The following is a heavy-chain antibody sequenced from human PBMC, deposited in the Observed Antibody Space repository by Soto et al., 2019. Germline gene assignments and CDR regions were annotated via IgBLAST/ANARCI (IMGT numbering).Heavy chain of an antibody. CDR3: VRDRHCPTTVCCGNRFEA. Sequence: EVQLVESGGGFVQPSGSLRLSCAASGFTFSTYWRHWILQVPGKCLEWVSRVNSDARHTYYADCVNGRFTVFSDYAKDTSHGEMNSLRAESVSVYYCVRDRHCPTTVCCGNRFEAWGQGSLFTVSS. V-gene: IGHV3-74*01. CDR2: VNSDARHT. D-gene: IGHD3-9*01. J-gene: IGHJ5*02. CDR1: GFTFSTYW.